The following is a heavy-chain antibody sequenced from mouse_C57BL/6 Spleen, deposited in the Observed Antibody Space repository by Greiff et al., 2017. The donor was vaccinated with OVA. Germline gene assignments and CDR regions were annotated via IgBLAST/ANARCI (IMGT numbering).Heavy chain of an antibody. D-gene: IGHD2-2*01. V-gene: IGHV1-64*01. J-gene: IGHJ2*01. Sequence: QVQLQQPGAELVKPGASVKLSCKASGYTFTSYWMHWVKQRPGQGLEWIGMIHPNSGSTNYNEKFKSKATLTVDKSSSTAYMQLSSLTSEDSSVYYCARGGLSYYFDYWGQGTTLTVSS. CDR2: IHPNSGST. CDR3: ARGGLSYYFDY. CDR1: GYTFTSYW.